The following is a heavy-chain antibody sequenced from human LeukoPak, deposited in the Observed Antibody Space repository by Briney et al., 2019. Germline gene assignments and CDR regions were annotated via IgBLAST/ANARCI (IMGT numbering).Heavy chain of an antibody. CDR3: ARQIASAGTAGFDF. CDR1: GGSISSYY. D-gene: IGHD6-13*01. V-gene: IGHV4-4*07. Sequence: ASETLSLTCTVSGGSISSYYWSWIRQPAGKVLEWIGRIYSTGSTNYNPSLKSRVTMSVDTSKNQFSLRLRSVTAADTAVYYCARQIASAGTAGFDFWGQGALVTVSS. CDR2: IYSTGST. J-gene: IGHJ4*02.